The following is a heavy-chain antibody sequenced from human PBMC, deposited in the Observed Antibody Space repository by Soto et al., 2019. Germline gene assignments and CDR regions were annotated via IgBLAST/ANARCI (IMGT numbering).Heavy chain of an antibody. J-gene: IGHJ4*02. Sequence: EVQMWESGGGLVQPWGFLRLSCAASGFHFSSDDMSCVRQARGKGLEWVSAISGSGGSTYYADYVKGRFTISRDNSKNTLYLQMNSLRAEYTAVYYCAKAPTGTGGDYWGQGTLVTVSS. V-gene: IGHV3-23*01. CDR3: AKAPTGTGGDY. CDR2: ISGSGGST. CDR1: GFHFSSDD. D-gene: IGHD1-1*01.